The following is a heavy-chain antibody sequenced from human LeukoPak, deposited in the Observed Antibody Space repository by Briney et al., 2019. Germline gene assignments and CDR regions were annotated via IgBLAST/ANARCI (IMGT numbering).Heavy chain of an antibody. J-gene: IGHJ4*02. Sequence: GGSLRLSCAASGFTFSSYWMHWVRQAPGKGLVWVSRINSDGSSTTYADSVKGRFTISRDNAKRTLYLQMNSLRAEDTAVYYCARDQGYNYGYDYWGQGTLVTVSS. V-gene: IGHV3-74*01. CDR1: GFTFSSYW. CDR3: ARDQGYNYGYDY. D-gene: IGHD5-18*01. CDR2: INSDGSST.